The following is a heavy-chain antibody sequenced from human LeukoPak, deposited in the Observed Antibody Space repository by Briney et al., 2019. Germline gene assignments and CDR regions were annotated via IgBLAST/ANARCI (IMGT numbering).Heavy chain of an antibody. CDR1: GYTFTSYD. Sequence: ASVKVSCKASGYTFTSYDINWVRQATGQGLEWMGWMNPNSGNTGYAQKYQGRVTMTRNTSISTAYMELSSLRSEDTAVYYCAKDVKAVPQIDYWGQGTLVTVSS. CDR3: AKDVKAVPQIDY. D-gene: IGHD6-19*01. J-gene: IGHJ4*02. V-gene: IGHV1-8*01. CDR2: MNPNSGNT.